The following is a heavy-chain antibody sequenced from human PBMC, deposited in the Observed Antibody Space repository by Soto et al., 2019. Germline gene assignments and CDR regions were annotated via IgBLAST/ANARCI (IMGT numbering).Heavy chain of an antibody. Sequence: QVQLQESGPGLVKASETLSLTCTVSGGSISTYYWNWIRQPPGKGLEWIGYIHYSGTTNYNPSLKSRVTTSVDTSKNQFSLKLNSVTAADTAVYYCARGLWGHWYFELWGRGTLVTVSS. CDR1: GGSISTYY. J-gene: IGHJ2*01. CDR3: ARGLWGHWYFEL. V-gene: IGHV4-59*01. D-gene: IGHD3-10*01. CDR2: IHYSGTT.